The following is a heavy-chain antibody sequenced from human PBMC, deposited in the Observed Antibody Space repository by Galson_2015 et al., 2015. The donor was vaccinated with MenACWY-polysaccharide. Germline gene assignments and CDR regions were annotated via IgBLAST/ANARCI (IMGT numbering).Heavy chain of an antibody. CDR2: IYWDDNK. V-gene: IGHV2-5*02. D-gene: IGHD5-18*01. CDR3: AHYVDTARGACYFDY. J-gene: IGHJ4*03. CDR1: GFSLITPGVG. Sequence: PALVKPTQTLMLTCTFSGFSLITPGVGVGWSRQPPGEALEWLALIYWDDNKVYSPSLKSRLTIMKDSSKNQVVLTVTNMDPVDTGTYYCAHYVDTARGACYFDYWGQGTLVTVSS.